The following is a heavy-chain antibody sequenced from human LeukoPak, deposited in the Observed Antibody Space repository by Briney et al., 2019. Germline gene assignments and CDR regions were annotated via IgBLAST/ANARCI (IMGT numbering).Heavy chain of an antibody. J-gene: IGHJ5*02. V-gene: IGHV3-9*01. CDR3: AKYGSSSS. CDR2: ISWNSGSI. Sequence: GGSLRLSCAASGFTFDEYAMHWVRQAPGKGLEWVSGISWNSGSIGYADSVKGRFTISRDNAKNSLYLQMNSLRAEDTALYYCAKYGSSSSWGQGTLVTVSS. CDR1: GFTFDEYA. D-gene: IGHD6-6*01.